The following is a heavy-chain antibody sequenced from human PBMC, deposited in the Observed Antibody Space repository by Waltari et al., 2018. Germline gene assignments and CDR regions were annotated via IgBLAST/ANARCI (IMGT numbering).Heavy chain of an antibody. D-gene: IGHD3-3*01. CDR3: ARSRESGYGNWFDP. Sequence: QVQLVQSGAEVKKPGASVKVSCKASGYTFTSYDINWVRQATGQGLEWMGWMNPNSGNTGYAQKFQGRGTMTRNTSISTAYMELSSLRSEDTAVYYCARSRESGYGNWFDPWGQGTLVTVSS. CDR1: GYTFTSYD. V-gene: IGHV1-8*01. CDR2: MNPNSGNT. J-gene: IGHJ5*02.